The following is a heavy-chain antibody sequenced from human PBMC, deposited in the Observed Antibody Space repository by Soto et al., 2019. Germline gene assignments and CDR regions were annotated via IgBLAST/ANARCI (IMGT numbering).Heavy chain of an antibody. CDR1: GFTFSDYF. V-gene: IGHV3-11*06. J-gene: IGHJ4*02. CDR2: ISSSSSDT. CDR3: ARDYDFWSGYLSGHFDY. D-gene: IGHD3-3*01. Sequence: QVQLVESGGGLVKPGGSLRLSCAASGFTFSDYFLTWIRQAPGKGLEWVSYISSSSSDTSYADSVKGRFTISRDNAKNSLFLQMNNLRVDDTAVYYCARDYDFWSGYLSGHFDYWGQGTLVTVSS.